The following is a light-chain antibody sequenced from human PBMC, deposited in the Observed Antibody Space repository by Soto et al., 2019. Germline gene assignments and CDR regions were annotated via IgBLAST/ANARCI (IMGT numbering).Light chain of an antibody. V-gene: IGKV1-27*01. CDR1: KDISNH. J-gene: IGKJ1*01. CDR2: ATS. Sequence: DIQMTQSPSSLSASVGDRVTITCRASKDISNHLAWYQQKPGKVPDLLIYATSTLQSGVPPRFSGSGFGTSFSLTISSLQPEDVATYYCQRYNSASTFGPGTKVEIK. CDR3: QRYNSAST.